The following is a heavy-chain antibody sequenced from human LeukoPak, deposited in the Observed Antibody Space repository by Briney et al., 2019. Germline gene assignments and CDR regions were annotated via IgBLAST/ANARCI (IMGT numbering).Heavy chain of an antibody. Sequence: GGSLRLSCAASGFTFSSYAMSWVRQAPGKGLEWVSYISGSSITIYSADSVKGRFTISRDNAKNSLYLQMNSLRAEDTAVYYCARVTGTTSVVFDSWGQGTLVTVSS. CDR3: ARVTGTTSVVFDS. J-gene: IGHJ4*02. V-gene: IGHV3-48*01. D-gene: IGHD1-7*01. CDR1: GFTFSSYA. CDR2: ISGSSITI.